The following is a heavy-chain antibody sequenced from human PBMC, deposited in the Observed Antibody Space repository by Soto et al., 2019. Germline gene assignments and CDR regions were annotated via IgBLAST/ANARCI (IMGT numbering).Heavy chain of an antibody. Sequence: GGSLRLSCAASGFTFSSYAMHWVRQAPGKGLEYVSAISSNGGSTYYADSVKGRLTISRDNSKNTLYLQMSSLRAEDTAVYFCVSALYYYDSSGPFDYWGQGTLVTVSS. J-gene: IGHJ4*02. D-gene: IGHD3-22*01. CDR2: ISSNGGST. V-gene: IGHV3-64D*08. CDR1: GFTFSSYA. CDR3: VSALYYYDSSGPFDY.